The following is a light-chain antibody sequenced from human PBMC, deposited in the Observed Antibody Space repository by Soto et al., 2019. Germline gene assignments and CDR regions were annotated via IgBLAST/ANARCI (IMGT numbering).Light chain of an antibody. J-gene: IGLJ3*02. V-gene: IGLV1-47*01. CDR1: SSNIGSNY. CDR2: RNN. CDR3: AAWDDSLSDQWV. Sequence: QPVLTQPPSASGTPGQRVTISCSGSSSNIGSNYVYWYQQLPGTAPKLPIYRNNQRPSGVPDRFSGSKSGTSASLAISGLRSEDEADYYCAAWDDSLSDQWVFGGGTKLTVL.